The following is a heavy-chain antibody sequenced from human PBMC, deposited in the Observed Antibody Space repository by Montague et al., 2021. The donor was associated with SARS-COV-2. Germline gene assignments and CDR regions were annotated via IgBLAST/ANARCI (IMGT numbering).Heavy chain of an antibody. CDR3: ARDPVSITLIVVVRYGMDV. CDR2: IISSISTI. D-gene: IGHD3-22*01. J-gene: IGHJ6*02. V-gene: IGHV3-48*02. Sequence: SLRLSCAASGFTFSSYNMNWVRQAPGKGLEWISYIISSISTISYADSVKGRFTISRDNAKNSLYLQTNSLRDDDTAVYYCARDPVSITLIVVVRYGMDVWGQGTTVTVSS. CDR1: GFTFSSYN.